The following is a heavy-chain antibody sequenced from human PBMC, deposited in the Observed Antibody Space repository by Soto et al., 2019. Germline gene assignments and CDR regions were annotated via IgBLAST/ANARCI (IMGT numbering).Heavy chain of an antibody. D-gene: IGHD3-22*01. V-gene: IGHV3-23*01. CDR3: AKERMIADPLGVDF. J-gene: IGHJ3*01. CDR2: ISNTGGVT. CDR1: GFTFRNYG. Sequence: EVLLLESGGSVVQPGGSLRLSCAVSGFTFRNYGMSWVRQAPGKGLEWVSSISNTGGVTYYADSVKGRFTISRDNSKNVLNLQMNSLRADDSAVYYCAKERMIADPLGVDFWGQATVVTVSS.